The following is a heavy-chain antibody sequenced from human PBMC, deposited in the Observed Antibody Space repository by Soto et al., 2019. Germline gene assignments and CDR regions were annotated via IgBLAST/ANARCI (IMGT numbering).Heavy chain of an antibody. D-gene: IGHD2-2*01. CDR2: IYYSGST. V-gene: IGHV4-31*03. CDR1: GGSISSGGYY. Sequence: RSETLSLTCTVSGGSISSGGYYWSWIRQHPGKGLEWIGYIYYSGSTYYNPSLKSRVTISVDTSKNQFSLKLSSVTAADTAVYYCARAVPAARVLDPWGQGTLVTVSS. CDR3: ARAVPAARVLDP. J-gene: IGHJ5*02.